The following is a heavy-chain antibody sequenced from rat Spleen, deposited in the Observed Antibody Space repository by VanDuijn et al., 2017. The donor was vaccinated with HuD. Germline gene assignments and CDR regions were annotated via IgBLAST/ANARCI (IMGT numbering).Heavy chain of an antibody. J-gene: IGHJ3*01. CDR3: TRAYRYNSGTFAY. D-gene: IGHD1-5*01. CDR1: GFTFRDYG. Sequence: EVQLVESGGGLVQPGRSLKLSCVATGFTFRDYGMNWIRQAPGKGLEWVAYISSGSGAIYYTDTVKGRFTIFRDDAKNTLYLQLSTLRSEDTALYYCTRAYRYNSGTFAYWGQCTLVTVSS. V-gene: IGHV5-34*01. CDR2: ISSGSGAI.